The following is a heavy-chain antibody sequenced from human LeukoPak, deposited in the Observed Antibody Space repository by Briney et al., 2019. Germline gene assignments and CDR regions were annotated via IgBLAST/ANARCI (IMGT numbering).Heavy chain of an antibody. Sequence: SQTLSLTRTVSGGSVSSGDYYWSWIRQPPGKGLEWIGYIYYSGSTYYNPSLKSRVTISVDTSKNQFSLKLSSVTAADTAVYYCARDGVGGDFDYWGQGTLVTVSS. J-gene: IGHJ4*02. V-gene: IGHV4-30-4*01. D-gene: IGHD2-15*01. CDR2: IYYSGST. CDR1: GGSVSSGDYY. CDR3: ARDGVGGDFDY.